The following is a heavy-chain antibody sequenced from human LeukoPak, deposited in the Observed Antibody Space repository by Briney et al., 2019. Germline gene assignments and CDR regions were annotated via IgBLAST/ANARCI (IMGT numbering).Heavy chain of an antibody. CDR2: LTGSGGNT. Sequence: GGCLRLSCAASGFTFSSYAMSWVRQAPGKGLEWVSGLTGSGGNTYYAGSVKGRFTISRDNSKNTLSLQMNRLRAEDAAVYYCVKFREIQHYNYHMDVWGKGTTVTVSS. J-gene: IGHJ6*03. V-gene: IGHV3-23*01. CDR1: GFTFSSYA. CDR3: VKFREIQHYNYHMDV.